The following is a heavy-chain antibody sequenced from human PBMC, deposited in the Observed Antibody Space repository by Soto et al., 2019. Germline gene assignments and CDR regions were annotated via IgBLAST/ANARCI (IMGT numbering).Heavy chain of an antibody. CDR3: TMSLMTTAVYYFDY. CDR1: GFTFSDHY. J-gene: IGHJ4*02. D-gene: IGHD4-17*01. Sequence: EVQLVESGGGLVQPGGCLRLSCAASGFTFSDHYMDWVRQAPGKGLEWVGRIRNKVQSYTTEYAASVKGRFTISRDDSKNKVYLHMNSLKTEDTVVYYCTMSLMTTAVYYFDYWGQGTLDTVSS. V-gene: IGHV3-72*01. CDR2: IRNKVQSYTT.